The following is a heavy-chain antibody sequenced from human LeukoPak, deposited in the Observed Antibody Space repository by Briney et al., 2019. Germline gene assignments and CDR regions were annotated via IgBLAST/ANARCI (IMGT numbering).Heavy chain of an antibody. J-gene: IGHJ4*02. CDR3: ARDISEPSTPVI. CDR2: IKGDGSEI. Sequence: GGSLRLSCAASGFTFSLYGMSWVRQAPGKGLEWVATIKGDGSEIYYVDSVKGRFTISRDNAKNSLYLQMNSLRAEDTAVYYCARDISEPSTPVIGGQGALVTVSS. D-gene: IGHD1-14*01. V-gene: IGHV3-7*01. CDR1: GFTFSLYG.